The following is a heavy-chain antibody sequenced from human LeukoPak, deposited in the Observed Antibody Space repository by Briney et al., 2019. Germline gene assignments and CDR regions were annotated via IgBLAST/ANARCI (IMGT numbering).Heavy chain of an antibody. CDR2: MNPNSGGT. J-gene: IGHJ4*02. Sequence: ASVKVSCKASGYTFTSYDINWVRQATGQGLEWMGWMNPNSGGTNYAQKFQGRVTMTRDTSISTAYMELSRLRSDDTAVYYCARVETYCGGDCYSHFDYWGQGTLVTVSS. V-gene: IGHV1-2*02. CDR3: ARVETYCGGDCYSHFDY. D-gene: IGHD2-21*02. CDR1: GYTFTSYD.